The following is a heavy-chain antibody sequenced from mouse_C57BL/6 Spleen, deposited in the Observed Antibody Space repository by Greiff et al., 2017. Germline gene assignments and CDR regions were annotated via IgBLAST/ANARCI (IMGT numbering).Heavy chain of an antibody. J-gene: IGHJ2*01. CDR1: GYTFTSYW. D-gene: IGHD6-1*01. CDR3: ARLGVNLYFDY. Sequence: VQLQQPGAELVKPGASVTLSCKASGYTFTSYWMTWVKQRPGQGLEWIGDIYPGSGSTTYNEKFKSKATLTVDTSSSTAYMQLNSLTSEDSAVYYCARLGVNLYFDYWGQGTTLTVSS. CDR2: IYPGSGST. V-gene: IGHV1-55*01.